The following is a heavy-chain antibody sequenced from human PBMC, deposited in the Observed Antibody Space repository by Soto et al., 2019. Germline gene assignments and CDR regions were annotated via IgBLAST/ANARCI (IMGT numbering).Heavy chain of an antibody. CDR3: VSSLNYDFWRDGGRLFYFAY. Sequence: QVQLQESGPGLVKPSGTLSLTCAVSGDSISSSYWWNWVRQTPRGGLEWIGKIYHGGTTNYNPSLKHRVTLSVHKSKNQFSLKLTSVTAADTALYYCVSSLNYDFWRDGGRLFYFAYWGRGILATVSS. D-gene: IGHD3-3*01. CDR2: IYHGGTT. V-gene: IGHV4-4*02. CDR1: GDSISSSYW. J-gene: IGHJ4*02.